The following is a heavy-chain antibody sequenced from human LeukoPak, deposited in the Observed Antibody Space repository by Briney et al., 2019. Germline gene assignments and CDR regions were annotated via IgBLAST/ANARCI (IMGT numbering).Heavy chain of an antibody. CDR1: GGSISSYY. D-gene: IGHD1-26*01. CDR3: ARDKVGAPGPSDY. V-gene: IGHV4-59*01. Sequence: SETLSLTCTVSGGSISSYYWNWIRQPPGKGLEWIGYIYYSGSTNYNPSLKSRVTISKDTSKNQFSLTLSSVTAADTAVYYCARDKVGAPGPSDYWGQGTLVTVSS. CDR2: IYYSGST. J-gene: IGHJ4*02.